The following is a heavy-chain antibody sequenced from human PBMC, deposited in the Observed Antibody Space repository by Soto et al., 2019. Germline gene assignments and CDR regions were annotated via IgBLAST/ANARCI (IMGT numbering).Heavy chain of an antibody. J-gene: IGHJ4*02. D-gene: IGHD2-15*01. V-gene: IGHV1-18*01. Sequence: QVQLVQSGPEVKKPGASVKVSCEVSGYRFPSFGINWVRQAPGQGLEWVGWVNPDNHNTNYAQNLQHRVSLTTDTSTNTAFLELRDLTSDDTAVYYCARVRFGGAFDYWGQGTLVTVSS. CDR3: ARVRFGGAFDY. CDR2: VNPDNHNT. CDR1: GYRFPSFG.